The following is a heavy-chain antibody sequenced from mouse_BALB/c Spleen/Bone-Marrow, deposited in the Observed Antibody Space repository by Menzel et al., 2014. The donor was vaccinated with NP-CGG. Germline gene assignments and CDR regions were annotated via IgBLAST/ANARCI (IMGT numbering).Heavy chain of an antibody. CDR2: ISCYNGAT. D-gene: IGHD2-4*01. J-gene: IGHJ2*01. V-gene: IGHV1S34*01. CDR1: GYSFTGYY. CDR3: ARAKDYDYDVHY. Sequence: LVKTGASVKISCKASGYSFTGYYMHCVKQSHGESLEWIGYISCYNGATYYNQKFKGKATFTVDTSSSTAYMQFNSLTSEDSAVYYCARAKDYDYDVHYWGQGTTLTVSS.